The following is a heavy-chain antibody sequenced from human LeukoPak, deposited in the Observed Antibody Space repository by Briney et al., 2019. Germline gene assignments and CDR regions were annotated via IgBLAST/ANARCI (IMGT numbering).Heavy chain of an antibody. CDR3: AKGLSTGWFDP. CDR1: GYTFTGYY. CDR2: INPNSGGT. D-gene: IGHD2-2*01. J-gene: IGHJ5*02. Sequence: GASVKVSCKASGYTFTGYYMHWVRQAPGQGPEWMGWINPNSGGTNYAQKFQGRVTMTRDTSISTAYISRLTSDDTAVYYCAKGLSTGWFDPWGQGSRVTVSS. V-gene: IGHV1-2*02.